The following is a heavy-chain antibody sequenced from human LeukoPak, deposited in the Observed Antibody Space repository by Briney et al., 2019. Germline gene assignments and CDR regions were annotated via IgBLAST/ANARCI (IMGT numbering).Heavy chain of an antibody. CDR3: ARDTDYGDSGLDY. CDR1: GFTFSSYS. D-gene: IGHD4-17*01. J-gene: IGHJ4*02. Sequence: PGGSLRLSCAASGFTFSSYSMNWVRQAPGKGLEWVSSISSTSSYIDYADSVKGRFTISRDNAENSLYLQMNSLRAEDTAVYYCARDTDYGDSGLDYWGQGTLVTVSS. V-gene: IGHV3-21*01. CDR2: ISSTSSYI.